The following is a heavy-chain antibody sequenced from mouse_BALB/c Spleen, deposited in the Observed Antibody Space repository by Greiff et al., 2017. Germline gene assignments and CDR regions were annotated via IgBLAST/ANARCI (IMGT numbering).Heavy chain of an antibody. Sequence: EVQLQASGGGLVQPKGSLKLSCAASGFTFNTYAMNWVRQAPGKGLEWVARIRSKSNNYATYYADSVKDRFTISRDDSQSMLYLQMNNLKTEDTAMYYCVREGLRLIFYAMDYWGQGTSVTVSS. CDR3: VREGLRLIFYAMDY. D-gene: IGHD1-2*01. J-gene: IGHJ4*01. CDR1: GFTFNTYA. V-gene: IGHV10-1*02. CDR2: IRSKSNNYAT.